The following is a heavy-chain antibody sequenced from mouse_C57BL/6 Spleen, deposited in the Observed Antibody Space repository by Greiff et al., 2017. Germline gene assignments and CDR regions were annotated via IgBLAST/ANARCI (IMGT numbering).Heavy chain of an antibody. J-gene: IGHJ2*01. Sequence: VQLQQPGAELVKPGASVKLSCKASGYTFTSYWMHWVKQRPGRGLEWIGRIDPNSGGTKYNEKFKSKATLTVDKPSSTAYMHLSSLTSEDSAVYYCARRDSNYGDFDYWGQGTTLTVSS. D-gene: IGHD2-5*01. V-gene: IGHV1-72*01. CDR1: GYTFTSYW. CDR3: ARRDSNYGDFDY. CDR2: IDPNSGGT.